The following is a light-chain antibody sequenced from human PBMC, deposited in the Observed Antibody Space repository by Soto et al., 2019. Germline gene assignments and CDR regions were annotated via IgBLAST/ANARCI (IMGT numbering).Light chain of an antibody. J-gene: IGKJ2*01. CDR3: QQSYSTPET. Sequence: DIQMTQSPSSLSTSVGDRVTITCRASQSISNYLNWYQQKPGKAPKLLIYAASSLQSGVPSRFSGSGSRTDFTLTISSLQPEDFATYYCQQSYSTPETFGQGTKLEIK. CDR1: QSISNY. V-gene: IGKV1-39*01. CDR2: AAS.